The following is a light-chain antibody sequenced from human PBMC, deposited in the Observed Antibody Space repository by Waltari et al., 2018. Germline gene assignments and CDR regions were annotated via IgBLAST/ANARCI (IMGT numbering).Light chain of an antibody. CDR3: QDYYSPRWT. Sequence: DIVMTQSPDSLAVSLGERATINCKSSQSVLYSSNNKNYLAWYQQKPGQPPKLLIYWASTRESGVSDRFRGSFSGTDFTLTVSSLQAEDVAVYCCQDYYSPRWTFGQGTKMEIK. CDR2: WAS. CDR1: QSVLYSSNNKNY. V-gene: IGKV4-1*01. J-gene: IGKJ1*01.